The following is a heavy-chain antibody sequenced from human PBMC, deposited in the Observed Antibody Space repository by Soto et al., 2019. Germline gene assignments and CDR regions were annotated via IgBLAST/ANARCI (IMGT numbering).Heavy chain of an antibody. J-gene: IGHJ4*02. Sequence: SPTLSLTCAISGDRVYSHSAAWNWIRQSPSRGLEGLGRTYYRSKWYNDYAVSVQSRITINPDTSKNQFSLQQNYVTPEDTAVYYCARDTYASSGYYLGFDYWGQGTLVTVSS. V-gene: IGHV6-1*01. CDR2: TYYRSKWYN. CDR3: ARDTYASSGYYLGFDY. D-gene: IGHD3-22*01. CDR1: GDRVYSHSAA.